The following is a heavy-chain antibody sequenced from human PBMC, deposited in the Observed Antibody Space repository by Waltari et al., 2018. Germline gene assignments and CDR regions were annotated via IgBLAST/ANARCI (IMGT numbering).Heavy chain of an antibody. Sequence: QVQLVQSGAEVKKPGSSVKVSCKASGGTFSSYAISWVRQAPGQGLEWMGRIIPILSIATYALKVQGRVTMTADKATSTAYMELSSLRSEYTAVYYCAGEEYYDILTGPNPWGQGTLVTVSS. CDR1: GGTFSSYA. D-gene: IGHD3-9*01. V-gene: IGHV1-69*09. J-gene: IGHJ5*02. CDR3: AGEEYYDILTGPNP. CDR2: IIPILSIA.